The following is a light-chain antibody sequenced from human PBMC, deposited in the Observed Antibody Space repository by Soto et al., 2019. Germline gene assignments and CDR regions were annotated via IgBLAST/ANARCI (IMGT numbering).Light chain of an antibody. CDR2: DVS. J-gene: IGLJ2*01. V-gene: IGLV2-14*03. Sequence: QSALTQPASVSGSPGQSITISCTGTSSDVGGYNYVSWYQQHPGKGPKLMIYDVSDRPSGVSNRFSGSKSGNTASLTSSGLRAEDEADYYCSSYTTSSPHVLFGGGTKLTVL. CDR1: SSDVGGYNY. CDR3: SSYTTSSPHVL.